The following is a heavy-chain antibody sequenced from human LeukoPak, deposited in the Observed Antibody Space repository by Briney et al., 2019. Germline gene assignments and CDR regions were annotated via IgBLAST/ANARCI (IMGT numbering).Heavy chain of an antibody. V-gene: IGHV3-66*01. CDR1: GFTVSSNY. J-gene: IGHJ4*02. CDR2: IYSGGST. Sequence: GGSLRHTCAASGFTVSSNYMSWVRQAPRKGLESVSVIYSGGSTYYADSVKGRFTISRDNSKNTLYLQMNSLRAEDTAVYYCARDGSADYDYVWGSYRHFDYWGQGTLVTVSS. D-gene: IGHD3-16*02. CDR3: ARDGSADYDYVWGSYRHFDY.